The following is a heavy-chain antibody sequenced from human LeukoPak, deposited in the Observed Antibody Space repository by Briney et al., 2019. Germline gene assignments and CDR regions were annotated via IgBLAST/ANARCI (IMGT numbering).Heavy chain of an antibody. CDR2: INPSVGST. V-gene: IGHV1-46*01. CDR3: ARAYYYDSSGYYPGGDH. CDR1: GYTFTSYY. J-gene: IGHJ4*02. D-gene: IGHD3-22*01. Sequence: ASVKVSCKASGYTFTSYYIYWVRQAPGQGLEWMGIINPSVGSTSYAQKFQGRVTMTRDTSTSTVYMELRSLRSEDTAVHYCARAYYYDSSGYYPGGDHWGQGTLVTVPS.